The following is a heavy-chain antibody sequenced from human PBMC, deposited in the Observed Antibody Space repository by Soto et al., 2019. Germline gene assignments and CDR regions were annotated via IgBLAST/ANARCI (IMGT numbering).Heavy chain of an antibody. J-gene: IGHJ4*02. CDR3: ARESEDLTSNFDY. Sequence: GGSLRLSCAASGFTFSTYEMYWVRQAPGKGLEWVSYISSSGSTIYYADSVKGRFTISRDNARNSLYLDMNSLSAEDTAVYYCARESEDLTSNFDYWGQGTLVTVSS. CDR1: GFTFSTYE. CDR2: ISSSGSTI. V-gene: IGHV3-48*03.